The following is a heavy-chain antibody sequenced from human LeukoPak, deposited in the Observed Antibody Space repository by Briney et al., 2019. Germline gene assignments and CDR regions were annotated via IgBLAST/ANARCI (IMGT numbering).Heavy chain of an antibody. CDR1: GFTFSSYS. Sequence: GGSLRLSCAASGFTFSSYSMNWVRQAPGKELEWVSSISSSSSYIYYADSVKGRFTISRDNAKNSLYLQMNSLRAEDTAVYYCAREAIDIVVVVAAHDAFDIWGQGTMVTVSS. J-gene: IGHJ3*02. V-gene: IGHV3-21*01. CDR2: ISSSSSYI. D-gene: IGHD2-15*01. CDR3: AREAIDIVVVVAAHDAFDI.